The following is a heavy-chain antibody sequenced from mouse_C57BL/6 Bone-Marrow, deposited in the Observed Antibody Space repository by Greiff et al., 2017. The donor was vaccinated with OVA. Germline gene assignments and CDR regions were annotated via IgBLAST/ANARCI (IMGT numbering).Heavy chain of an antibody. J-gene: IGHJ1*03. D-gene: IGHD1-1*01. Sequence: EVKLMESGGGLVKPGGSLKLSCAASGFTFSDYGMHWVRQAPEKGLEWVAYISSGSSTIYYADTVKGRFTISRDNAKNTLFLQMTSLRSEDTAMYYCASLLYYGSSYDWYFDVWGTGTTVTVSS. CDR1: GFTFSDYG. CDR3: ASLLYYGSSYDWYFDV. CDR2: ISSGSSTI. V-gene: IGHV5-17*01.